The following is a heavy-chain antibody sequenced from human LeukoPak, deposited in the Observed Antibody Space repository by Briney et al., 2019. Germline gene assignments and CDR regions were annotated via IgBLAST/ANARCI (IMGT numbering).Heavy chain of an antibody. J-gene: IGHJ4*02. CDR3: ARLSYRPESSIAARPYDY. Sequence: GGSLRLSCAASGFTFSSYWMHWVRQAPGKGLVWVSRINGNGSRTDYADSVKGRFTISRDNAKNTLYLQMNSLRAEDTAVYYCARLSYRPESSIAARPYDYWGQGTLVTVSS. CDR1: GFTFSSYW. D-gene: IGHD6-6*01. V-gene: IGHV3-74*01. CDR2: INGNGSRT.